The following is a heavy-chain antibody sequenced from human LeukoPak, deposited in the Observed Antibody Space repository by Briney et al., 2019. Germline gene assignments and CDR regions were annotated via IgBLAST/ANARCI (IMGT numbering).Heavy chain of an antibody. CDR1: GFTFSSYG. V-gene: IGHV3-33*08. J-gene: IGHJ4*02. CDR2: IWYDGSNK. D-gene: IGHD3-22*01. CDR3: ARDLRGLYYDRIFDY. Sequence: GGSLTLSCAASGFTFSSYGMHWVRQAPGKGLEWVAVIWYDGSNKYYADSVKGRFTISRDNSKNTLYLQMNSLRAENTAVYYCARDLRGLYYDRIFDYWGQGTLVTDSS.